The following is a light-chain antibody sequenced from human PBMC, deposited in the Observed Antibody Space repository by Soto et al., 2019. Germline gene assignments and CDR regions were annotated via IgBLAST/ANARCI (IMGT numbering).Light chain of an antibody. J-gene: IGKJ5*01. Sequence: EIVLTQSPGTLSLSPGERATLSCRASQSVIGRQLAWYQHKPGQAPRLLIYGVSSRATGIPDRFTGSGSGTDFTLTISRQEPEDFAVFYCQVYGPSPPITFGQGTRLEIK. V-gene: IGKV3-20*01. CDR3: QVYGPSPPIT. CDR2: GVS. CDR1: QSVIGRQ.